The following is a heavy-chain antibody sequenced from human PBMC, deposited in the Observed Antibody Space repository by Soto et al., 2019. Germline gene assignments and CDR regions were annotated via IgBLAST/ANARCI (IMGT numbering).Heavy chain of an antibody. V-gene: IGHV3-23*01. Sequence: PGGSLRLSCAASGFTFSSYAMSWVRQAPGKGLEWVSAISGSGGSTYYADSVKGRFTISRDNSKNTLYLQMNSLRAEDTAVYYCAKGDCSSTSCPMTFWGQGTLVTVSS. CDR3: AKGDCSSTSCPMTF. CDR2: ISGSGGST. CDR1: GFTFSSYA. J-gene: IGHJ4*02. D-gene: IGHD2-2*01.